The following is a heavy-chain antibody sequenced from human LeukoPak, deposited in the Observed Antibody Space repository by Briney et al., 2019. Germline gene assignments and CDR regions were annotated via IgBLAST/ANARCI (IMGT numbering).Heavy chain of an antibody. CDR3: ARGHTDYYYYYYMDV. Sequence: SETLSLTCAVSGGSISSSDWWSWVRQPPGKGLEWIGEISQSGSTTSNPSLKSRVTISVDKSKNQFSLRLNSVTAADTAVYYCARGHTDYYYYYYMDVWGKGTTVTVSS. D-gene: IGHD4-17*01. CDR1: GGSISSSDW. CDR2: ISQSGST. V-gene: IGHV4-4*02. J-gene: IGHJ6*03.